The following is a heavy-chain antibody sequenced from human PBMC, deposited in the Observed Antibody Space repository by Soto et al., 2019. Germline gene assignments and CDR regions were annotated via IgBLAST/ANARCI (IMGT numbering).Heavy chain of an antibody. CDR1: GYIFIDYW. D-gene: IGHD2-15*01. CDR2: VYPRDSDT. CDR3: ARPPLPGYSIHFNS. V-gene: IGHV5-51*01. Sequence: RGESPKISCNASGYIFIDYWIGWVRQMPGKGLEWMGIVYPRDSDTRYSPSFQGQVTISADRSTGTAFLQWRSLKASDTALYYCARPPLPGYSIHFNSWGQGTLVTVSS. J-gene: IGHJ4*02.